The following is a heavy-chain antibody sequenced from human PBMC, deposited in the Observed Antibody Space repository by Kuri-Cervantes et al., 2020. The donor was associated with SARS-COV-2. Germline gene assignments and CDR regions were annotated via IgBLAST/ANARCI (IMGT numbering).Heavy chain of an antibody. V-gene: IGHV3-21*01. Sequence: GESLKISCAASGFTFSSYSMNWVRQAPGKGLKWVSSISSSSSYIYYADSVKGRFTISRDNAKNSLYLQMNSLRAEDTAVYYCAKDPPPAGYWGQGTLVTVSS. CDR1: GFTFSSYS. J-gene: IGHJ4*02. CDR3: AKDPPPAGY. CDR2: ISSSSSYI.